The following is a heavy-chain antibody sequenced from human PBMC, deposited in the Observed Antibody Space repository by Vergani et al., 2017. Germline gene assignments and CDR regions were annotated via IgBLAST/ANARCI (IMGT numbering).Heavy chain of an antibody. CDR3: SRVMWGGAFDI. Sequence: EVQLVESGGGLVKPGGSRRLSWAASGFTFSSYWMSWVRQAPGKGLGGVANIKQDGSEKYYVDSVKGRFTISRDNAKNSLYRQMKSLRAEDTAVYYCSRVMWGGAFDIWGQGTMVTVSS. D-gene: IGHD3-10*01. J-gene: IGHJ3*02. CDR2: IKQDGSEK. V-gene: IGHV3-7*01. CDR1: GFTFSSYW.